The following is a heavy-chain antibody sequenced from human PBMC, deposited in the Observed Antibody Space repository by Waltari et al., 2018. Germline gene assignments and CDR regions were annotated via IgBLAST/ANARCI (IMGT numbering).Heavy chain of an antibody. CDR2: IYHSGST. CDR1: GYSISSGYY. CDR3: VRTPVDGPIGAFDI. V-gene: IGHV4-38-2*01. D-gene: IGHD6-19*01. Sequence: QVQLQESGPGLVKPSETLSLTCAVSGYSISSGYYWGWIRQPPGKGLEWIGSIYHSGSTYYNPALKSRVTISVDTSKNQFSLKLSSVTAADTAVYYCVRTPVDGPIGAFDIWGQGTMVTVSS. J-gene: IGHJ3*02.